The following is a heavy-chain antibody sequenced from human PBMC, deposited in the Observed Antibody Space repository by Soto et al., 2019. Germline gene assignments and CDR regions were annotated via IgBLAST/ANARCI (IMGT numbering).Heavy chain of an antibody. V-gene: IGHV1-18*01. CDR1: GHTFNPFG. Sequence: QVQLIQSGPEVKKPGASVKVSCKASGHTFNPFGISWVRQAPGQVLEWMGWISAHNGNTNYAQMFRGRVLMTTDTSTSTVNMELRSLRSDDTSVYYCVRDFGRVATENYDHWGQGTLVTVSS. J-gene: IGHJ4*02. CDR2: ISAHNGNT. D-gene: IGHD3-3*01. CDR3: VRDFGRVATENYDH.